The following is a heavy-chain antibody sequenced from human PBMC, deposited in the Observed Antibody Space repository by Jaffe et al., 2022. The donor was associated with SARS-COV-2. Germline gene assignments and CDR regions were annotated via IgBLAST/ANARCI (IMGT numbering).Heavy chain of an antibody. V-gene: IGHV3-30-3*01. Sequence: QVQLVESGGGVVQPGRSLRLSCAASGFTFSSYAMHWVRQAPGKGLEWVAVISYDGSNKYYADSVKGRFTISRDNSKNTLYLQMNSLRAEDTAVYYCARSIPGIAVAGTSRLGGYFDYWGQGTLVTVSS. J-gene: IGHJ4*02. CDR3: ARSIPGIAVAGTSRLGGYFDY. CDR2: ISYDGSNK. CDR1: GFTFSSYA. D-gene: IGHD6-19*01.